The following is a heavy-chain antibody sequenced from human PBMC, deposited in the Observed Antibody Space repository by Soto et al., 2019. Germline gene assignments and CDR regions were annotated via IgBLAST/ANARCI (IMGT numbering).Heavy chain of an antibody. D-gene: IGHD3-10*01. J-gene: IGHJ5*02. CDR1: GYTFTNYG. CDR3: ARGVGSGSYYNQYNWFDP. V-gene: IGHV1-18*01. CDR2: INVYNGNT. Sequence: QVQLVQSGGEVKKPGASVKVSCKASGYTFTNYGISWVRQAPGQGLEWMGWINVYNGNTKYAQKVQGRVTMTKDTSTSTAYMELRSLRSDDTAVYYCARGVGSGSYYNQYNWFDPWGQGTLVTVSS.